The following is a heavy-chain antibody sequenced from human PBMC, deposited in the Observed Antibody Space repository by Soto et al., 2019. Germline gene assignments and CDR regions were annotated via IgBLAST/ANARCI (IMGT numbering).Heavy chain of an antibody. CDR3: AREENCSDGIWYSEYLPL. Sequence: QVQLVQSGAEVKKPGASVKVSCKASGYIFTAYSMHWVRQAPGQGLEWMGVANPSGGSTNYAQKFQGGITMTRYTSTSTVYMDLSSLTSEDTAVYYCAREENCSDGIWYSEYLPLWGQGALVTVSS. V-gene: IGHV1-46*01. D-gene: IGHD2-15*01. J-gene: IGHJ1*01. CDR2: ANPSGGST. CDR1: GYIFTAYS.